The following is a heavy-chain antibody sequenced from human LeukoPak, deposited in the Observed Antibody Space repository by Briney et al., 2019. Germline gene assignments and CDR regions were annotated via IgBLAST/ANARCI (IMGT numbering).Heavy chain of an antibody. V-gene: IGHV4-59*01. J-gene: IGHJ6*04. D-gene: IGHD2-15*01. Sequence: PSETLSLTCTVSRGSLPNKFWSWIGQPPPKGLAWIGYMYHSGVPKYNSSLKSRVTISVDTSKNQFSLKLSFVTAADTAVYYCGGEPRLLDVWGKGTTVTVSS. CDR1: RGSLPNKF. CDR2: MYHSGVP. CDR3: GGEPRLLDV.